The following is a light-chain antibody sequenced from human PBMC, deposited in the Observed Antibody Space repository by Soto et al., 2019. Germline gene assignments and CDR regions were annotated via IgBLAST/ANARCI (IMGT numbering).Light chain of an antibody. CDR1: SSDVGGYNY. Sequence: QSVLTQPASVSGSPGQSITISCTGTSSDVGGYNYVSWYQHHPDKAPKLMIYDFNNRFSGSKSGNTASLTISGLQAEDEAAYYCSSYTSSSTRLVFGGGTKVTVL. CDR2: DF. CDR3: SSYTSSSTRLV. V-gene: IGLV2-14*03. J-gene: IGLJ2*01.